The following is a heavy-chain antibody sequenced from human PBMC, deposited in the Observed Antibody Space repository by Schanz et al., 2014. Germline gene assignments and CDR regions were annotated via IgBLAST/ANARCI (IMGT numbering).Heavy chain of an antibody. V-gene: IGHV3-9*01. CDR1: GLNFRQYA. D-gene: IGHD3-3*02. Sequence: EGQLVESGGVLVQPGRSLRLSCAGSGLNFRQYAIYWVRHAPGKGLEWVAGFSLDTDRIDYGDSVKGRFTVSWDNSKTSLYLQMNSLRPEDTALYYCTKDILPGGADVWGQGTTVTVSS. CDR2: FSLDTDRI. CDR3: TKDILPGGADV. J-gene: IGHJ6*02.